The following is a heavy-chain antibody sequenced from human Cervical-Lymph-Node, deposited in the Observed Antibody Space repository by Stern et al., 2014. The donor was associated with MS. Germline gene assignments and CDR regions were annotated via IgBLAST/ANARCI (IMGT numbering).Heavy chain of an antibody. J-gene: IGHJ3*02. CDR1: GVSLRTNGVA. V-gene: IGHV2-5*02. Sequence: QVTLRESGPTLVKPTETLRLTCTFSGVSLRTNGVAVGWIRQTPGKALEFLAPIYWDGDKRYNPSLKRRLTITTDTSQSQVVLKMTSLDPVDTATYYCVYAHPGDFLEDAFDIWGQGTMVTISS. D-gene: IGHD4-17*01. CDR2: IYWDGDK. CDR3: VYAHPGDFLEDAFDI.